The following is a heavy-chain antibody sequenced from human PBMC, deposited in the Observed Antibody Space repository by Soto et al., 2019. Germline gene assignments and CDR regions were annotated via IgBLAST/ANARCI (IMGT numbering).Heavy chain of an antibody. CDR3: AHRRHITGVWDYGDFDY. V-gene: IGHV2-5*02. J-gene: IGHJ4*02. CDR1: GFSLTTSGVG. D-gene: IGHD1-20*01. Sequence: QITLKESGPTLVKPTQTLTLTCTFSGFSLTTSGVGVGWIRQPPGKALECLALIYWDDDKRYSPSLRSRLTITKYTSKNQVVLTMTNMDPVDTATYYCAHRRHITGVWDYGDFDYWGQGTLVTVSS. CDR2: IYWDDDK.